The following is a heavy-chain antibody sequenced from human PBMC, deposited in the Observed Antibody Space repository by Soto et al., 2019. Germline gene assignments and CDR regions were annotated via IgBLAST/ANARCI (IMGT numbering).Heavy chain of an antibody. CDR1: GSTFNNFA. J-gene: IGHJ4*02. V-gene: IGHV1-69*06. CDR3: ARAIKRWEVHYYFDY. D-gene: IGHD1-26*01. Sequence: QVVLLQSGAEVKEPGSSVRVSCKVSGSTFNNFAFSWVRQAPGHGPEWMGGIVVISNTADYSQRFRDRVTITADTSTNTLYMDLCSLTFEDTAVYYCARAIKRWEVHYYFDYWGQGTLVTVSS. CDR2: IVVISNTA.